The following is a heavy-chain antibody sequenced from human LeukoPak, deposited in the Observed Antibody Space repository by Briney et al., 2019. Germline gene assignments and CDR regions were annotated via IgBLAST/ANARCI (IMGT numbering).Heavy chain of an antibody. CDR2: IYHSGST. J-gene: IGHJ4*02. V-gene: IGHV4-38-2*02. CDR3: ASHFLEWLFYH. CDR1: GYSISSGYY. Sequence: SETLSLTCTVSGYSISSGYYWGWIRQPPGKGLEWIGSIYHSGSTYYNPSLKSRVTISVDTSKNQFSLKLSSVTAADTAVYYCASHFLEWLFYHWGQGTLVTVSS. D-gene: IGHD3-3*01.